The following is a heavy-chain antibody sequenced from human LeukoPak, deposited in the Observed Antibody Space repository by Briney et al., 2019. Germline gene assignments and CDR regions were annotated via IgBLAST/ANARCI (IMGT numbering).Heavy chain of an antibody. CDR3: ARGPTIVGATEEYYYYYYIDV. CDR1: GYIFSSYY. Sequence: GASVKVSCKASGYIFSSYYMYWVRQAPGQGLGWMGWINTNTGNPTYAQGFTGRFVFSLDTSVSTAYLQISSLSPEDTAACYCARGPTIVGATEEYYYYYYIDVWGRGTTVTVSS. J-gene: IGHJ6*03. V-gene: IGHV7-4-1*02. CDR2: INTNTGNP. D-gene: IGHD1-26*01.